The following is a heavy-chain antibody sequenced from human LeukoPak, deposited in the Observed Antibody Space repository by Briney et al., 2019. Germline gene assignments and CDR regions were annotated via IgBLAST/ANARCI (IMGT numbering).Heavy chain of an antibody. CDR1: GFTFSSYS. D-gene: IGHD3-3*01. Sequence: PGGSLRLSCAAFGFTFSSYSMNWVRQAPGKGLEWVSSISSSSSYIYYADSVKGRFTISRDNAKNSLYLQMNSLRAEDTAVYYCARDKGYDFWSGYSLGFDPWGQGTLVTVSS. CDR2: ISSSSSYI. V-gene: IGHV3-21*01. J-gene: IGHJ5*02. CDR3: ARDKGYDFWSGYSLGFDP.